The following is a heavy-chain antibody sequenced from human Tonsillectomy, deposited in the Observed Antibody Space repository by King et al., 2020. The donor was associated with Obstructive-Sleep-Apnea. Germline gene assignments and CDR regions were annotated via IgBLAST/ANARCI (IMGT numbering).Heavy chain of an antibody. CDR2: IKYDGSEN. V-gene: IGHV3-7*03. J-gene: IGHJ4*02. CDR3: ARVPISH. D-gene: IGHD3-3*02. Sequence: VQLVESVGGLVQPGGSLRLSCKASGFIFMSYWMNWVRQAPGKGLEWVASIKYDGSENKYVDSVKGRFIISRDNAKNLLFLEMNSLTAEDTAVYFCARVPISHWGQGILVAVSS. CDR1: GFIFMSYW.